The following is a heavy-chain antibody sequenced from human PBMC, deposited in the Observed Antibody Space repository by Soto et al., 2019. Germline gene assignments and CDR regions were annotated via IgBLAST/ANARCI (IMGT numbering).Heavy chain of an antibody. CDR1: GGSFSGYY. CDR2: INHSGST. J-gene: IGHJ4*02. V-gene: IGHV4-34*01. CDR3: ARGNSSGWYIYYFDY. Sequence: QVQLQQWGAGLLKPSETLSLTCAVYGGSFSGYYWSWIRQPPGKGLEWIGEINHSGSTNYNPSLKSRVTISVDTSKNQFSLKLSSVTAADTAVCYCARGNSSGWYIYYFDYWGQGTLVTVSS. D-gene: IGHD6-19*01.